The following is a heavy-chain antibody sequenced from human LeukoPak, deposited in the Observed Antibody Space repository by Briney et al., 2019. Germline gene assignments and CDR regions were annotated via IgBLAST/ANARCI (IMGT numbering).Heavy chain of an antibody. Sequence: GGSLRLSCAASGFTFSGYWMHWVRQGPGKGLVWVSRIYTDGSRTSYADSVKGRFTISRDNAENTLYLQMNSLRAEDTAVYYCARGEYVGYYLDYWGEGTLVTVSS. D-gene: IGHD3-16*01. V-gene: IGHV3-74*01. CDR3: ARGEYVGYYLDY. CDR2: IYTDGSRT. CDR1: GFTFSGYW. J-gene: IGHJ4*02.